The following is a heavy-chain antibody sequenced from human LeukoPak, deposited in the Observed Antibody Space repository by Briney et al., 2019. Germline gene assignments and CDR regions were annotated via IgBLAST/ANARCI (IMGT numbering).Heavy chain of an antibody. CDR2: INTNTGNP. CDR3: ASIGTDFDY. J-gene: IGHJ4*02. CDR1: GYTFTAYA. Sequence: GASVKVSCKASGYTFTAYAMNWVRQAPGQGLEYMGWINTNTGNPTYAQGFTGRFVFSLDTSVSTAYMQISSKKAEDTAVYYCASIGTDFDYWGQGTLVAVSS. V-gene: IGHV7-4-1*02. D-gene: IGHD1-26*01.